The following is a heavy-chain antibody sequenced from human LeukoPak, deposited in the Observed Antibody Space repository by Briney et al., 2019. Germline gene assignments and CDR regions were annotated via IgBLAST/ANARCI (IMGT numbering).Heavy chain of an antibody. J-gene: IGHJ4*02. CDR2: ISYDGSDK. D-gene: IGHD3-22*01. CDR3: AKDGLSGSAQRYYFDY. CDR1: GFTFSRYG. Sequence: GGSLRLSCAASGFTFSRYGMHWVRQAPGKGLEWVATISYDGSDKWYGDSVKCRFTISRDNSQNSLYLQMNSLRAEDTAVYYCAKDGLSGSAQRYYFDYWGQGTLVTVSS. V-gene: IGHV3-30*18.